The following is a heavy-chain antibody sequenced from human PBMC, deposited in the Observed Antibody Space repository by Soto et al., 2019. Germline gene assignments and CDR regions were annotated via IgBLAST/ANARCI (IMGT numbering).Heavy chain of an antibody. CDR1: GGSISSSSYY. J-gene: IGHJ4*02. CDR3: ARHGGGSVLRYFDWLAHFDY. D-gene: IGHD3-9*01. Sequence: SETLSLTCTVSGGSISSSSYYWGWIRQPPGKGLEWIGSIYYSGSTYYNPSLKSRVTISVDTSKNQFSLKLSSVTAADTAVYYCARHGGGSVLRYFDWLAHFDYWGQGTLVTVSS. CDR2: IYYSGST. V-gene: IGHV4-39*01.